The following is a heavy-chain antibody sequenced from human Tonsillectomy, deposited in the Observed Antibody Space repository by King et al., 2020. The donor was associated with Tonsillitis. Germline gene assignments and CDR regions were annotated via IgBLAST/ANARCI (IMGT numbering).Heavy chain of an antibody. CDR3: VRDGYCSSNSCKF. D-gene: IGHD2-2*03. J-gene: IGHJ4*02. Sequence: VQLVQSGAEVKKPGASVKVSCKASGYTFTNYLMHWVRQAPRQGLEWMGIINPSGGSTKYAQKFQGRVTVTRDTSTSTVYMEMSSLRSEDTAVYYCVRDGYCSSNSCKFWGQGTLVTVSS. V-gene: IGHV1-46*03. CDR2: INPSGGST. CDR1: GYTFTNYL.